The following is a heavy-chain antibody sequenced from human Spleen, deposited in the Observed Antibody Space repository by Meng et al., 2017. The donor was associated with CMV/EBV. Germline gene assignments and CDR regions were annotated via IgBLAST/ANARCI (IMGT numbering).Heavy chain of an antibody. CDR2: IRYDGSNK. CDR3: ARSIGSYYYEEGAHDY. J-gene: IGHJ4*02. V-gene: IGHV3-30*02. Sequence: GESLKISCAASGFTFSSYGMHWVRQAPGKGLEWVAFIRYDGSNKYYADSVKGRFTISRDNSKNTLYLQMNSPRAEDTAVYYCARSIGSYYYEEGAHDYWGQGTLVTVSS. CDR1: GFTFSSYG. D-gene: IGHD3-22*01.